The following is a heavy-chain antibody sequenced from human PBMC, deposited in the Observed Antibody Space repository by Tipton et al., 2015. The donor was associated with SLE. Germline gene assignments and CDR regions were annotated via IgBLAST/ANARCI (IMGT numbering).Heavy chain of an antibody. D-gene: IGHD3-10*01. CDR2: IYSGGST. CDR1: GFTFDDYA. V-gene: IGHV3-23*03. CDR3: AKEGVTGGAFDI. Sequence: SLRLSCAASGFTFDDYAMHWVRQAPGKGLEWVSVIYSGGSTYYADSVKGRFTISRDNSKNTLYLQMNSLRAEDTAVYYCAKEGVTGGAFDIWGQGTMVTVSS. J-gene: IGHJ3*02.